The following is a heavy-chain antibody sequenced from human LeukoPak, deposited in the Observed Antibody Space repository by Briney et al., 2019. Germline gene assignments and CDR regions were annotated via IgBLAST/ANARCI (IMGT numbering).Heavy chain of an antibody. V-gene: IGHV1-2*02. CDR3: ARATNYGGNFGW. CDR1: GYTSTGYY. CDR2: INPNSGGT. J-gene: IGHJ4*02. D-gene: IGHD4-23*01. Sequence: ASVKVSCKASGYTSTGYYMHWVRQAPGQGLEWMGWINPNSGGTNYAQKFQGRVTMTRDTSISTAYMELSRLRSDDTAVYYCARATNYGGNFGWWGQGTLVTVSS.